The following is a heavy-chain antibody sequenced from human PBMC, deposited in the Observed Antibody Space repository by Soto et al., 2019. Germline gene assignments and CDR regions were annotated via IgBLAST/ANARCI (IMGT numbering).Heavy chain of an antibody. J-gene: IGHJ4*02. CDR2: IGAYNGKT. Sequence: SAQVSFKASCYTFTSYGISWVRQAPGQGLEWMGWIGAYNGKTNNAQKLQGRVTMTTDTSTSTAYMELRSLRSDDTAVYYCARDRLGATGDYWGQGTLVTVSS. CDR3: ARDRLGATGDY. V-gene: IGHV1-18*01. CDR1: CYTFTSYG. D-gene: IGHD1-26*01.